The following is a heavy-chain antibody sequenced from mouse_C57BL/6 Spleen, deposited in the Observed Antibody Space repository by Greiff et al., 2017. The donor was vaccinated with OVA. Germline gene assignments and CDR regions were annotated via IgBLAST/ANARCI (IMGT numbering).Heavy chain of an antibody. CDR3: ARDLQAGLRGYFDY. Sequence: EVQRVESGGGLVKPGGSLKLSCAASGFTFSSYAMSWVRQTPEKRLEWVAPISDGGSYTYYPDTVKGRFTISRDNAKNNLYQQMSHLKAEDTAMYYCARDLQAGLRGYFDYWGQGTTLTVSS. J-gene: IGHJ2*01. V-gene: IGHV5-4*01. CDR2: ISDGGSYT. CDR1: GFTFSSYA. D-gene: IGHD3-2*02.